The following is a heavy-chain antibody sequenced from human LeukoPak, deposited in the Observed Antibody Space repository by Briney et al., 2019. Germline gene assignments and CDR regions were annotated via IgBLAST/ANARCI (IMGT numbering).Heavy chain of an antibody. CDR3: ARSHPGYFYFDF. V-gene: IGHV4-59*01. J-gene: IGHJ4*02. Sequence: SETLSLTCTVSSGSITNYYWNWFRQPPGKGLEWIGYVHYTGNTNYKSSLKSRVIMSVDTSKNHFSLKLSSVTAADTAVYYCARSHPGYFYFDFWGQGTVVTVSS. D-gene: IGHD2-21*01. CDR2: VHYTGNT. CDR1: SGSITNYY.